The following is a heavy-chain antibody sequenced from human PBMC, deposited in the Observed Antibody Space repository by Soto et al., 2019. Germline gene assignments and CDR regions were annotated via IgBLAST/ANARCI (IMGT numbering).Heavy chain of an antibody. V-gene: IGHV1-18*01. CDR3: ARDLLRAIEWPLTNGYYYGMDV. J-gene: IGHJ6*02. D-gene: IGHD1-1*01. Sequence: SSVKVSCKASGYTFTTYGISWVRQAPGQGLEWMGWVSAYNGHTNYAQNLQGRVIMTTDTSTTTAHMELRSLRFDDTAVYYCARDLLRAIEWPLTNGYYYGMDVWGQGTTVSV. CDR1: GYTFTTYG. CDR2: VSAYNGHT.